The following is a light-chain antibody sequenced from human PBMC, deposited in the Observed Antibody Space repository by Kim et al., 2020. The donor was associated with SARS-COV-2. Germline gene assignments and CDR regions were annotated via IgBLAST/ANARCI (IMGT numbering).Light chain of an antibody. CDR3: QESYSDPYT. Sequence: SVGDGVSITCRASQSINTFLNWYQQKPGKAPKLLISAASTLQNGVPSRFSGRGSGTDFTLTINNLQPEDVASYYCQESYSDPYTFGQGTKVEIK. J-gene: IGKJ2*01. V-gene: IGKV1-39*01. CDR2: AAS. CDR1: QSINTF.